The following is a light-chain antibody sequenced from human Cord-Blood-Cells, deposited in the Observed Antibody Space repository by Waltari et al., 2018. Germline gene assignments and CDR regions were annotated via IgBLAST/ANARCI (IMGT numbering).Light chain of an antibody. Sequence: EIVLTQSPGTLSLSPGERATLSCRASQSVSSSYLAWYQQKPGQTPRLLIYGASSRATVIPDRFSGSGSGTDFTLTISRLEPEEFAVYYCQQYGSSFGPGTKVDIK. CDR3: QQYGSS. V-gene: IGKV3-20*01. CDR1: QSVSSSY. CDR2: GAS. J-gene: IGKJ3*01.